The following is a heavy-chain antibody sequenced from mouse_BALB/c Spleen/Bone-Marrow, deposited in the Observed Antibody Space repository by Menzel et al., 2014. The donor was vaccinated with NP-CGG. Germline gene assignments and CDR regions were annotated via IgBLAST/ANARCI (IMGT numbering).Heavy chain of an antibody. J-gene: IGHJ2*01. CDR2: IDPATGNT. V-gene: IGHV14-3*02. D-gene: IGHD2-2*01. CDR1: GFNVKDTY. Sequence: EVQLQQSGAELVKPGASVKLSCTASGFNVKDTYIHWVKQRPEQGLEWIGRIDPATGNTKYDPKFQGKATITAYTSSNTAYLQLSSLTSEDTAVYYCASYVYGYYFDYWGQGTTLTVSS. CDR3: ASYVYGYYFDY.